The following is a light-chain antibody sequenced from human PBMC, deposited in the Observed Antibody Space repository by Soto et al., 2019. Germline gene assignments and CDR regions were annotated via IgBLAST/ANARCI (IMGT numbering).Light chain of an antibody. J-gene: IGKJ4*01. CDR1: QSVSSSY. V-gene: IGKV3-20*01. CDR3: QQYGSSPLIT. CDR2: GAS. Sequence: IVFTQSPGTLALSPGERATLSCRASQSVSSSYLAWYQQKPGQAPRLLIYGASSRATGIPDRFSGSGSGTDFTLTISRLEPEDFEVYYCQQYGSSPLITFGGGTKV.